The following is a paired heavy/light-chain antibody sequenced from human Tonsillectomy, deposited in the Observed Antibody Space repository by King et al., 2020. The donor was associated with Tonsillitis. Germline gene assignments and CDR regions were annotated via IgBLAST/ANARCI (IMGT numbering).Light chain of an antibody. J-gene: IGKJ1*01. V-gene: IGKV1-39*01. Sequence: DILMTQSPSSLSASVGDTVVITCRASQSVANYLSWYQQTPGEPPKLLIFGASTLRRGVSSRFRGFGSGTEFTLTISDLQPDDFATYFCLQTHSIFWTFGQGT. CDR1: QSVANY. CDR3: LQTHSIFWT. CDR2: GAS.
Heavy chain of an antibody. D-gene: IGHD1-26*01. CDR1: GFSLTTIGMS. V-gene: IGHV2-70*01. J-gene: IGHJ4*02. CDR2: IDWNDNH. CDR3: ARGDFRYSGSFVDS. Sequence: QVTLRESGPALVKNTETLTLTCTFSGFSLTTIGMSVTWIRQPPGKALEWLALIDWNDNHRYTTSLKTRLTVSKDTSKNQAVLTLTNMTPLDTATYFCARGDFRYSGSFVDSWGRGMLVSVSS.